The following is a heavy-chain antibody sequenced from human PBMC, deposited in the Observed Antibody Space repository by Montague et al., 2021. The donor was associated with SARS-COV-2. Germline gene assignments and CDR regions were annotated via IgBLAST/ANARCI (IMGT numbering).Heavy chain of an antibody. J-gene: IGHJ5*02. CDR3: ARGALGLPAAFNWFDP. D-gene: IGHD2-2*01. CDR1: GGSMNDYY. Sequence: SETLSLTCTVSGGSMNDYYWTWLRQPPGKGLEWIGNIYYTGSTKYSSSLKSRVTMSVDTSRKQISLKLCSVTAADSAVYYCARGALGLPAAFNWFDPWGQGTLVTVSS. V-gene: IGHV4-59*01. CDR2: IYYTGST.